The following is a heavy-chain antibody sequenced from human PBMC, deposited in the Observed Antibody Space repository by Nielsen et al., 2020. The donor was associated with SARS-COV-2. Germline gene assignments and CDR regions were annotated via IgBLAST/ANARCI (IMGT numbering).Heavy chain of an antibody. V-gene: IGHV3-23*01. CDR2: ISGGGGST. Sequence: GESLKISCAASGFTFSSYAMSWVRQAPGKGLEWVSAISGGGGSTYYADSVKGRFTISRDNSKNTLYLQMNSLRAEDTAVYYCAKDITYYYDSSGYYLSGVAFDIWGQGTMVTVSS. D-gene: IGHD3-22*01. CDR3: AKDITYYYDSSGYYLSGVAFDI. CDR1: GFTFSSYA. J-gene: IGHJ3*02.